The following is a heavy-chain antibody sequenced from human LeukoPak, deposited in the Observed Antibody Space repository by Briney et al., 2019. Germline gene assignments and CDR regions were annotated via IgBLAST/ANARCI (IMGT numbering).Heavy chain of an antibody. CDR3: ARDRPPGRGYYPVSPFDY. CDR2: ISAYNGNT. D-gene: IGHD3-22*01. V-gene: IGHV1-18*01. Sequence: GASVKVSCKASGYTFTSYGISWVRQAPGQGLEWMGWISAYNGNTNYAQNLQGRVTMTTDTSTTTAYMELRSLRSDDTAVYYCARDRPPGRGYYPVSPFDYWGQGTLVTVSS. J-gene: IGHJ4*02. CDR1: GYTFTSYG.